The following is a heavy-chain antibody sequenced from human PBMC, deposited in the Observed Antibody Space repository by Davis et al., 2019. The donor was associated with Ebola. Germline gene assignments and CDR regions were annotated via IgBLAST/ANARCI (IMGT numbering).Heavy chain of an antibody. Sequence: LRLSCTVSGGSISSGGYYWSWIRQHPGKGLEWIGYIYYSGSTYYNPSLKSRVTISVDTSKNQFSLKLSSVTAADTAVYYCARGGLWSGYWGYWGQGTLVTVSS. J-gene: IGHJ4*02. V-gene: IGHV4-31*03. D-gene: IGHD3-3*01. CDR2: IYYSGST. CDR3: ARGGLWSGYWGY. CDR1: GGSISSGGYY.